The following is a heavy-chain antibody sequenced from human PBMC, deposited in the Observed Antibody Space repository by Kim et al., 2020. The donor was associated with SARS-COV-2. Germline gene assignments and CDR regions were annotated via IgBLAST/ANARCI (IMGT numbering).Heavy chain of an antibody. V-gene: IGHV5-10-1*01. Sequence: GESLKISCKGSGYSFTSYWISWVRQMPGKGLEWMGRIDPSDSYTNYSPSFQGHVTISADKSISTAYLQWSSLKASDTAMYYCARHESWVGSSWSGMDVWGQGTTVTGSS. CDR2: IDPSDSYT. CDR1: GYSFTSYW. CDR3: ARHESWVGSSWSGMDV. J-gene: IGHJ6*02. D-gene: IGHD6-13*01.